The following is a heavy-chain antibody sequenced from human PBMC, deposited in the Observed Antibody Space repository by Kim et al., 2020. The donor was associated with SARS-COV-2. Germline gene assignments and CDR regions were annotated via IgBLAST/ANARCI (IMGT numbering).Heavy chain of an antibody. V-gene: IGHV4-4*02. CDR2: IYHSGST. D-gene: IGHD3-22*01. Sequence: SETLSLTCAVSGGSISSSNWWSWVRQPPGKGLEWIGEIYHSGSTNYNPSLKSRVTISVDKSKNQFSLKLSYVTAADTAVYYCARVRRSEAMDYYDSDDAFDIWGQGTMVTVSS. CDR3: ARVRRSEAMDYYDSDDAFDI. CDR1: GGSISSSNW. J-gene: IGHJ3*02.